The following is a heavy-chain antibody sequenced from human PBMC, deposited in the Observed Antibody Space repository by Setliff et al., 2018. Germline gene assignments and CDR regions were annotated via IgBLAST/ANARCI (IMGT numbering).Heavy chain of an antibody. J-gene: IGHJ5*02. CDR3: AKDRWGYADP. CDR1: GFTFNSYV. D-gene: IGHD2-2*01. Sequence: GSLRLSCAASGFTFNSYVMSWVRQAPGKGLEWVSCISGPGGSTYYADPVKGRFTVSRDNAMDTLFLQMNGLTTDDTAKYFCAKDRWGYADPWGQGTLVTVSS. V-gene: IGHV3-23*01. CDR2: ISGPGGST.